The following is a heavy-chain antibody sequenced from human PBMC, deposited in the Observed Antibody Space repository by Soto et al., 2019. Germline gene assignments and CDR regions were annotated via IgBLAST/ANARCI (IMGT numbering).Heavy chain of an antibody. D-gene: IGHD2-15*01. Sequence: GGSLRLSCAASGFTFSSYSMNWVRQAPGKGLEWVSYISSSSSTIYYADSVKGRFTISRDNSKNTLYLQMNSLRAEDTAVYYCAKEVAYWYFDLWGRGTLVTVSS. J-gene: IGHJ2*01. CDR3: AKEVAYWYFDL. CDR1: GFTFSSYS. V-gene: IGHV3-48*01. CDR2: ISSSSSTI.